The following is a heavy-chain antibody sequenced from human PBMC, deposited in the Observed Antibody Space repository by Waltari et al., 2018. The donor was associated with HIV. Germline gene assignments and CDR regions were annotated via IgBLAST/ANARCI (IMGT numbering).Heavy chain of an antibody. J-gene: IGHJ6*01. CDR1: GGTFSIA. CDR2: IIPMYGTP. V-gene: IGHV1-69*01. CDR3: ARLGGESGDHKNYYYYGMDV. Sequence: QVQLVQSGAEVKKPGSSVKVPCKVSGGTFSIATTWVRQAPGQGLEWMGLIIPMYGTPTYAQKFQGRVTITGDENTRTAYMELRGLRSEDTAVYYCARLGGESGDHKNYYYYGMDVWGQGATVTVSP. D-gene: IGHD2-21*02.